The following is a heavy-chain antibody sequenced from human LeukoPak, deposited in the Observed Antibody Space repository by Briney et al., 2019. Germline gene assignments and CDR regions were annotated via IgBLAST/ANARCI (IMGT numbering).Heavy chain of an antibody. D-gene: IGHD6-19*01. CDR2: ISSSGSTI. V-gene: IGHV3-11*01. CDR3: ARAFTDRYSSGWYMRY. CDR1: SISSYY. J-gene: IGHJ4*02. Sequence: SISSYYWGWIRQPPGKGLEWVSYISSSGSTIYYADSVKGRFTISRDNAKDSLYLQMNSLRAEDTAVYYCARAFTDRYSSGWYMRYWGQGTLVTVSS.